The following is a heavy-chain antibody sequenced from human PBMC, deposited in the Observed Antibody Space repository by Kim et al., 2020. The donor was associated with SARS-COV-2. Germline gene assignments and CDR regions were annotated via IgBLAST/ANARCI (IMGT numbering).Heavy chain of an antibody. J-gene: IGHJ5*02. Sequence: SETLSLTCSVSGGSITFYRWAWIRQTAEKGLEWIGHLSSSEGTTSNPSLKGRVAMSLDTSNSRFSLSLSSVTAADTGMYYCARLEYFDLVLGLGFDPWG. CDR1: GGSITFYR. CDR2: LSSSEGT. D-gene: IGHD3-3*01. V-gene: IGHV4-4*07. CDR3: ARLEYFDLVLGLGFDP.